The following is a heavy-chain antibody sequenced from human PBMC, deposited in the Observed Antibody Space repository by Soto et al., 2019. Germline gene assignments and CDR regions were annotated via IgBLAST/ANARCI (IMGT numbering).Heavy chain of an antibody. V-gene: IGHV1-69*13. CDR2: IIPIFGTA. J-gene: IGHJ6*02. CDR3: ARVTMIVVPTGMDV. D-gene: IGHD3-22*01. CDR1: GGTFSSYA. Sequence: ASVKVSCKASGGTFSSYAISWVRQAPGQGLEWMGGIIPIFGTANYAQKFQGRVTITADESTSTAYMELSSLRSEDTAVYYCARVTMIVVPTGMDVWGQGTTVTVS.